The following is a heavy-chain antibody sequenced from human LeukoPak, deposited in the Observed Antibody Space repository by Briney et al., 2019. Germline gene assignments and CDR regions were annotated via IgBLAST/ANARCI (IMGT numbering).Heavy chain of an antibody. CDR1: GFTFSSSW. J-gene: IGHJ5*02. Sequence: GGSLRLSCAVSGFTFSSSWMSWVRQAPGKGLEWVANIRQDGCERYYVDSVKGRFTISRDNAKNSLYLQMNSLRAEDTAVYYCAREWLVTAIKNWFDPWGQGTLVTVSS. CDR2: IRQDGCER. V-gene: IGHV3-7*04. D-gene: IGHD2-21*02. CDR3: AREWLVTAIKNWFDP.